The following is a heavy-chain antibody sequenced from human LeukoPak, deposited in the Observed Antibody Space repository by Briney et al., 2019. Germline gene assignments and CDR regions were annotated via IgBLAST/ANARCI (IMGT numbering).Heavy chain of an antibody. D-gene: IGHD3-3*01. CDR1: GDSISSGSFH. V-gene: IGHV4-61*09. J-gene: IGHJ4*02. CDR2: VYTSGST. Sequence: PSQTLSLTCTFSGDSISSGSFHWSWIRQPAGKGLEWIGHVYTSGSTAYNPSLKSRVAISVGMSKNQFSLKLSSVTAADTAVYYCARGPNFWSGYEFDYWGQGTLVTVSS. CDR3: ARGPNFWSGYEFDY.